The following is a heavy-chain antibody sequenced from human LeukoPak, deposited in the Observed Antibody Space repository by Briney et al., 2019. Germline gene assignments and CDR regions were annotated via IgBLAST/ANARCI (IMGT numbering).Heavy chain of an antibody. CDR3: ASLEPPSDY. J-gene: IGHJ4*02. CDR1: GFTFSSYE. V-gene: IGHV3-48*03. D-gene: IGHD1-1*01. Sequence: GGSLRLSCAASGFTFSSYEMNWVRQAPGKGLEWVSYISSSGSTIYYADSVKGRFTISRDNAKNSLYLQMNSLRAEDTAVYYCASLEPPSDYWGQGTLVTVSS. CDR2: ISSSGSTI.